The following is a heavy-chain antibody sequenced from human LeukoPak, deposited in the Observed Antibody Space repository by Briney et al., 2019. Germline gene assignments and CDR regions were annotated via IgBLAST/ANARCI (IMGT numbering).Heavy chain of an antibody. CDR2: ISYDGSNK. CDR3: AKDADPRPFYFDY. CDR1: GFTFSSYA. Sequence: GGSLRLSCAASGFTFSSYAMHWVRQAPGKGLEWVAVISYDGSNKYYADSVKGRFTISRDNSKNTLYLQMNSLRVEDTAVYYCAKDADPRPFYFDYWGQGILVTVSS. V-gene: IGHV3-30-3*01. J-gene: IGHJ4*02.